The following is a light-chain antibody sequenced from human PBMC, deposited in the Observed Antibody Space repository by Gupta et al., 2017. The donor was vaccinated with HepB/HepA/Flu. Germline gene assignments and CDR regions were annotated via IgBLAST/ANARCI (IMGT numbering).Light chain of an antibody. CDR2: ATI. CDR3: LQYNNYPFT. Sequence: DIQMTQSLSSLSASIGDRVTITCRASQGIRNDLDWYQQKPGNAPRRLIYATINLQSGVPSRFSGSGSGTEFTLTISSLQPEDFATYYCLQYNNYPFTFGPGTEVAI. CDR1: QGIRND. V-gene: IGKV1-17*01. J-gene: IGKJ3*01.